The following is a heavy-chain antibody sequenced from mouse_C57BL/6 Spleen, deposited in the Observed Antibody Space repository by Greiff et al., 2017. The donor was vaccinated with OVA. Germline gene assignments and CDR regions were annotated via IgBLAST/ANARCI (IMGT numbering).Heavy chain of an antibody. V-gene: IGHV5-17*01. Sequence: EVLLVASGGGLVKPGGSLKLSCAASGFTFSDYGMHWVRQAPEKGLEWVAYISSGSSTTYYADTVTGRFTISRDNAKNTMFLQMTSLRSEDTAMYYCARRLLRGDYFDYWGQGTTLTVSS. D-gene: IGHD1-1*01. J-gene: IGHJ2*01. CDR2: ISSGSSTT. CDR3: ARRLLRGDYFDY. CDR1: GFTFSDYG.